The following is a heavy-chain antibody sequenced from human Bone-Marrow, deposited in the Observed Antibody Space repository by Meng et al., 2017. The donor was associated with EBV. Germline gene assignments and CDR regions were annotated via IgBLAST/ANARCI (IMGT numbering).Heavy chain of an antibody. J-gene: IGHJ4*02. D-gene: IGHD3-10*01. CDR1: GYTFTSYA. V-gene: IGHV1-3*01. CDR3: ARGGGNYYGSGSYRY. Sequence: QVQLVQSGAEVKKPGASVKVSCKASGYTFTSYAMHWVRQAPGQRLEWMGWINAGNGNTKYSQKFQGRVTITRDTSASTAYMELSSLRSEDTAVYYCARGGGNYYGSGSYRYWGQGTLVTVSS. CDR2: INAGNGNT.